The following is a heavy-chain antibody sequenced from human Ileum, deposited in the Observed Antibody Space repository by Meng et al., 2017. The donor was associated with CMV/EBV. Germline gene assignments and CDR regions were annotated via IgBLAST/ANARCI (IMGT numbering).Heavy chain of an antibody. J-gene: IGHJ4*02. CDR3: ARDGAKSSGWYVRCYFDY. V-gene: IGHV3-7*01. Sequence: NFSMSGISWVRQAPGKGLEWVANIKQDGSEKNYVDSVKGRFTISRDNAKNSLYLQMNSLRAEDTAVYYCARDGAKSSGWYVRCYFDYWGQGTLVTASS. CDR1: NFSMSG. D-gene: IGHD6-19*01. CDR2: IKQDGSEK.